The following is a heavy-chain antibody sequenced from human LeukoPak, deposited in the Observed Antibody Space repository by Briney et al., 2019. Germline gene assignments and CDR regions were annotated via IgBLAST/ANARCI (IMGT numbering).Heavy chain of an antibody. Sequence: ASVKVSCKAPGYTFTSYGISWVRQAPGQGLEWMGWISAYNGNTNYAQKLQGRVTMTTDTSTSTAYMELRSLRSDDTAVYYCARDASWFGESLFDYWGQGTLVTVSS. V-gene: IGHV1-18*01. D-gene: IGHD3-10*01. CDR2: ISAYNGNT. J-gene: IGHJ4*02. CDR1: GYTFTSYG. CDR3: ARDASWFGESLFDY.